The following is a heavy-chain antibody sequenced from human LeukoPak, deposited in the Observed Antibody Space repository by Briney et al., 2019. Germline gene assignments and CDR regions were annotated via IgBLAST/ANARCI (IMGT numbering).Heavy chain of an antibody. CDR1: GYTFTGYY. CDR3: ARVTSIAARRWFDP. D-gene: IGHD6-6*01. CDR2: INPNSGGT. J-gene: IGHJ5*02. V-gene: IGHV1-2*02. Sequence: ASVKVSCKASGYTFTGYYMHWVRQAPGQGLEWMGWINPNSGGTNYAQKFQGRVTMTRDTSISTAYMELSRLGSDDTAVYYCARVTSIAARRWFDPWGQGTLVTVSS.